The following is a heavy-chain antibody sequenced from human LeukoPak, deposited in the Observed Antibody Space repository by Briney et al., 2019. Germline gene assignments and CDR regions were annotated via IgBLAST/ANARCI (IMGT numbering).Heavy chain of an antibody. D-gene: IGHD3-22*01. J-gene: IGHJ4*02. CDR1: GFTLSDYY. Sequence: GGALRLSCAASGFTLSDYYMSWIRQAPGKGLEWDSYISGSVSTIYYADSVKGRFTISRDNAKNPPYLQMNSLIAEDTTVYYCARFLSYYESSGYPDYWGQGTLVTVSS. V-gene: IGHV3-11*01. CDR2: ISGSVSTI. CDR3: ARFLSYYESSGYPDY.